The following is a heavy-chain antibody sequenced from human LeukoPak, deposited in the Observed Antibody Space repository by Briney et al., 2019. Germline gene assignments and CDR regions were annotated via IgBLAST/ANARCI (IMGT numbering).Heavy chain of an antibody. Sequence: ASVKVSCKASGYTFTSYYMHWVRQAPGQGLEWMGIINPSGGSTSYAQKFQGRVTMTRDTSTSTVYMELSSLRSEDTAVYYCAIGYSGSRRWGDFDYWGQGTLVTVSS. V-gene: IGHV1-46*01. CDR1: GYTFTSYY. CDR2: INPSGGST. D-gene: IGHD1-26*01. J-gene: IGHJ4*02. CDR3: AIGYSGSRRWGDFDY.